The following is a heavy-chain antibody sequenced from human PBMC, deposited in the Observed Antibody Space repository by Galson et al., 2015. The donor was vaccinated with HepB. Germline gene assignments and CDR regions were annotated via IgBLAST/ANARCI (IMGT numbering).Heavy chain of an antibody. CDR3: ARDHDYGDYYGY. CDR2: SSAYNGNT. CDR1: GYTFTSYG. Sequence: SVKVSCKASGYTFTSYGISWVRQAPGQGLEWMGWSSAYNGNTNYAQKLQGRVTMTTDTSTSTAYMELRSLRSDDTAVYYCARDHDYGDYYGYWGQGTLVTVSS. V-gene: IGHV1-18*01. D-gene: IGHD4-17*01. J-gene: IGHJ4*02.